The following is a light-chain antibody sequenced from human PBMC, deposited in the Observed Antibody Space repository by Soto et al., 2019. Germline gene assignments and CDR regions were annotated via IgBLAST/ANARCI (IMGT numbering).Light chain of an antibody. V-gene: IGKV3-20*01. J-gene: IGKJ1*01. CDR1: QTVTSTY. Sequence: EIVLTQSPGTLSLSPGERATLSCRASQTVTSTYLAWYQQKPGQAPRLLIFGASNRATGIPDRFSGSGSGTDFTLTISRLEPEDFAVYYCQQYISSPRTFGQGTKVDIK. CDR3: QQYISSPRT. CDR2: GAS.